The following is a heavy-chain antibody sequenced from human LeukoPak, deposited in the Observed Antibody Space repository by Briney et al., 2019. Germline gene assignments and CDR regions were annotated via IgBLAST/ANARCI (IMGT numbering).Heavy chain of an antibody. V-gene: IGHV3-33*01. Sequence: GASVKVSCKASGYTFTGYYMHWVRQAPGKGLEWVAVIRYDGSNKYYADSVKGRFTISRDNSKNTLYLQMNSLRAEDTAVYYCARGISYYDSSGYPDYWGQGTLVTVSS. CDR2: IRYDGSNK. D-gene: IGHD3-22*01. CDR1: GYTFTGYY. CDR3: ARGISYYDSSGYPDY. J-gene: IGHJ4*02.